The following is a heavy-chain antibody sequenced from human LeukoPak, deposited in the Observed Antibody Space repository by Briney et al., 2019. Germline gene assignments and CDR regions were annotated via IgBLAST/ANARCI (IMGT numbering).Heavy chain of an antibody. CDR3: ATGADAYKTGY. CDR2: VHPRGST. D-gene: IGHD5-24*01. Sequence: PTETLSLTCTVSGDSISPYYLTWIRQPPGKGLQWIGHVHPRGSTSYNPSLKSRVTISADTSKNQFSLSLTFVNAADTAIYYCATGADAYKTGYWGQGTLVSVSS. V-gene: IGHV4-59*12. J-gene: IGHJ4*02. CDR1: GDSISPYY.